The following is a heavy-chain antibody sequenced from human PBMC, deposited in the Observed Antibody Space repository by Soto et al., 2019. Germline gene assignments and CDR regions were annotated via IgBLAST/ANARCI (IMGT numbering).Heavy chain of an antibody. CDR3: ARVPYSYGSLFYLDY. CDR2: INPNGGDT. Sequence: GASVKVSCKASGYTSTYYHVHWVRQAPGQGLEWMGIINPNGGDTTYAQKFQGRVTMTRDTSTSTVYMEVSSLRSEDTALYYCARVPYSYGSLFYLDYWGQGTLVTVSS. CDR1: GYTSTYYH. D-gene: IGHD5-18*01. J-gene: IGHJ4*02. V-gene: IGHV1-46*01.